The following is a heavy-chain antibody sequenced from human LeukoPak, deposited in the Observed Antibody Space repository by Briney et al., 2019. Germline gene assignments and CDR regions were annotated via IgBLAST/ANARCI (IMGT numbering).Heavy chain of an antibody. V-gene: IGHV4-39*01. Sequence: SETLSLTCTVSGGSISSSSYYCGWIRQPPGKGLEWIGSIYYSGSTYYNPCLKSRVTISVDRSKNQFSLKLSSVTAADTAVYYCARHLSEGYYDSSGYPVKWFDPWGQGTLVTVSS. D-gene: IGHD3-22*01. CDR2: IYYSGST. CDR3: ARHLSEGYYDSSGYPVKWFDP. J-gene: IGHJ5*02. CDR1: GGSISSSSYY.